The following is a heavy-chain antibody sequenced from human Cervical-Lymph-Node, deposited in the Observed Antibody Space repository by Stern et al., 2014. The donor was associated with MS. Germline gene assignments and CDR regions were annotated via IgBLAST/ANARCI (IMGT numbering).Heavy chain of an antibody. CDR2: IIPIFGTA. CDR3: ARAQGPLRYFDWWGHYYYYYGMDV. Sequence: QVQLVQSGAEVKKPGSSVKVSCKASGGTFSSYAISWVRQAPGQGLEWMGGIIPIFGTANYAQKFQGRVTITADESTSTAYMELSSLRSEDTAVYYCARAQGPLRYFDWWGHYYYYYGMDVWGQGTTVTVSS. D-gene: IGHD3-9*01. CDR1: GGTFSSYA. V-gene: IGHV1-69*01. J-gene: IGHJ6*02.